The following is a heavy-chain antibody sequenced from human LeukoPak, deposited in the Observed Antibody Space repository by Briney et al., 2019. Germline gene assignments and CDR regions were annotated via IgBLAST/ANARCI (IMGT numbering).Heavy chain of an antibody. V-gene: IGHV3-11*01. CDR2: ISSSGSTI. CDR1: GFTFSDYY. Sequence: GGSLRLSCAASGFTFSDYYMSWFRQAPGKGLEWVSYISSSGSTIYYADSVKGRFTISRDNAKNSLYLQMNSLRAEDTAVYYCARSLSGYYEPFDYWGQGTLVTVSS. D-gene: IGHD3-22*01. CDR3: ARSLSGYYEPFDY. J-gene: IGHJ4*02.